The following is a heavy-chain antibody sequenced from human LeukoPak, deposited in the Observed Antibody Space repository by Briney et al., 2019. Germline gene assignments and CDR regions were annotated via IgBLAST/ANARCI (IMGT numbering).Heavy chain of an antibody. V-gene: IGHV4-38-2*02. CDR3: AREMDYYDSSGYDAFDI. D-gene: IGHD3-22*01. Sequence: ETLSLTCTVSGYSTTSGDFWGWIRQPPGKGLEWIGSIHHSGSTYYNPSLKSRITISIDTSKNQFSLKLSSVTAADTAVYYCAREMDYYDSSGYDAFDIWGQGTMVTVS. CDR1: GYSTTSGDF. CDR2: IHHSGST. J-gene: IGHJ3*02.